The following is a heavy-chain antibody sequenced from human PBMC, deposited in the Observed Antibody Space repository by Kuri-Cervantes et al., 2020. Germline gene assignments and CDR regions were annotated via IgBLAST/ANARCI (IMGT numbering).Heavy chain of an antibody. CDR1: GFTFSSYA. CDR2: ISGSGGST. Sequence: GESLKISCAASGFTFSSYAMSWVRQAPGKGLEWVSAISGSGGSTYYADSVKGRFTISRDNSKNTLYLQMNGLRAEDTAVYYCAKGGSYDILTGYRHYYTFNTMDVWGQGTTVTVSS. CDR3: AKGGSYDILTGYRHYYTFNTMDV. J-gene: IGHJ6*02. D-gene: IGHD3-9*01. V-gene: IGHV3-23*01.